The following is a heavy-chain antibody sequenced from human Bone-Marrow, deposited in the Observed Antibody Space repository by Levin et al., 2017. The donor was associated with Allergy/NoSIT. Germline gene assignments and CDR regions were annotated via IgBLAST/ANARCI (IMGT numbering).Heavy chain of an antibody. J-gene: IGHJ4*02. CDR3: ARPACSATGCYYFFDS. V-gene: IGHV3-48*02. CDR2: ISRSSSTI. CDR1: GFTFSRYS. Sequence: ASVKVSCAASGFTFSRYSMNWVRQAPGRGLEWGSYISRSSSTISYADSVKGRFTIPRDNAKNSLYLQMNSLRDEDTAVYYCARPACSATGCYYFFDSWGQGTLVTVSS. D-gene: IGHD2-2*01.